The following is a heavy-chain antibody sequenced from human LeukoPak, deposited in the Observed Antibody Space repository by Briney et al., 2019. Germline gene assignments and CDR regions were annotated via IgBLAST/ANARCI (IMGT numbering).Heavy chain of an antibody. V-gene: IGHV4-30-4*01. J-gene: IGHJ4*02. Sequence: SQTLSLTCTVSGGSISSGDYYWSWIRQPPGTGLEWIGYIYYSGSTYYNPSLKSRVTISVDTSKNQFSLKLSSVTAADTAVYYRARVRSSGYDFDYWGQGTLVTVSS. CDR3: ARVRSSGYDFDY. CDR1: GGSISSGDYY. CDR2: IYYSGST. D-gene: IGHD3-22*01.